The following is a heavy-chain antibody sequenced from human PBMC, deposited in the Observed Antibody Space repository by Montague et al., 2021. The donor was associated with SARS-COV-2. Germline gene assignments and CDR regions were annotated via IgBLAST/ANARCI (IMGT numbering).Heavy chain of an antibody. J-gene: IGHJ4*02. V-gene: IGHV4-39*01. CDR1: GGSISSSDYY. CDR2: VYYNGTT. Sequence: SETLSLTCSVSGGSISSSDYYWVWLRPPPGKELDWIGNVYYNGTTYYTPSLQSRLTIYGDRNKNQFSLELRSVAAAATAVYYWVRVTGLILTDPFDYWGQGNLVTVSS. CDR3: VRVTGLILTDPFDY. D-gene: IGHD3-9*01.